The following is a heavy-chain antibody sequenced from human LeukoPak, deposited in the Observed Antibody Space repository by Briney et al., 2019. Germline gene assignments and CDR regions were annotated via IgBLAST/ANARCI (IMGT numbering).Heavy chain of an antibody. CDR2: INPNSGGT. Sequence: ASVKVSCKASGYTFTGYYKHWVRQAPGQGLEWMGWINPNSGGTNYAQKFQGRVTMTRDTSISTAYMELSRLRSDDTAVYYCARDTLYGDYAVGMDVWGQGTTVTVSS. J-gene: IGHJ6*02. CDR3: ARDTLYGDYAVGMDV. D-gene: IGHD4-17*01. CDR1: GYTFTGYY. V-gene: IGHV1-2*02.